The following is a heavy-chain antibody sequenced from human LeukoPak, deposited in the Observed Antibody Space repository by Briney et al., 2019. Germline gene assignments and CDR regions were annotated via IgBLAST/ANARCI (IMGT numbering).Heavy chain of an antibody. CDR1: GFTFSSYA. CDR2: ISGSGGST. V-gene: IGHV3-23*01. D-gene: IGHD3-22*01. J-gene: IGHJ4*02. CDR3: AKVGYYDSSEGQFDY. Sequence: GGSLRLSCAASGFTFSSYAMSWVRQAPGKGLEWVSAISGSGGSTYYADSVKGRFTISRDNSKNTLYLQMNSLRAEDTAVYYCAKVGYYDSSEGQFDYWGQGTLVTVSS.